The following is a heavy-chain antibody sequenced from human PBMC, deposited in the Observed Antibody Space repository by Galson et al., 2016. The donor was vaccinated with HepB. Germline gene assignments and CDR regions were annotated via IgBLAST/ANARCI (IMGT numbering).Heavy chain of an antibody. CDR1: GATIRNYA. J-gene: IGHJ6*02. D-gene: IGHD3-22*01. V-gene: IGHV1-69*13. CDR3: AKQNYYDTSDFYSEAHSYGMDV. CDR2: ILPMFDTA. Sequence: SVKVSCKASGATIRNYAISWVRQAPGQGLEWMGGILPMFDTANYAQKFQGRFTVTADESTGTVYMDLSRLRSEDTAVYYCAKQNYYDTSDFYSEAHSYGMDVWGQGTTVTVSS.